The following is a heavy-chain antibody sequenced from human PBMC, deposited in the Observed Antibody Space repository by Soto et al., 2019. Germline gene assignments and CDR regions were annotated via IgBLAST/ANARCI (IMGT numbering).Heavy chain of an antibody. J-gene: IGHJ4*02. V-gene: IGHV3-23*01. CDR1: HFIFRDYA. CDR3: ARCPPLWSGELSSNPEDAY. CDR2: VSLSGDDT. Sequence: GGSLRLSCAASHFIFRDYAMAWVRQAPGKGLEWVSSVSLSGDDTYYADSVKGRFTISRDNSKNTLYLQMNSLRAEDTAVYYCARCPPLWSGELSSNPEDAYWGQGTLVTVSS. D-gene: IGHD3-10*01.